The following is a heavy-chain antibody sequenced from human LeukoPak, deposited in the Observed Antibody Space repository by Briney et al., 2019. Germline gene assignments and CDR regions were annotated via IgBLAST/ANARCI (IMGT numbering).Heavy chain of an antibody. J-gene: IGHJ4*02. CDR3: AKGVGYCSGGSCQQFDY. D-gene: IGHD2-15*01. Sequence: GGSLRLSCAASGFIVSSNYMTWVRQAPGKGLEWVSLIYSGGTTYYADSVKGRITISRDNSKNTLYLQMNSLRAEDTAVYYCAKGVGYCSGGSCQQFDYRGQGTLVTVSS. V-gene: IGHV3-53*01. CDR2: IYSGGTT. CDR1: GFIVSSNY.